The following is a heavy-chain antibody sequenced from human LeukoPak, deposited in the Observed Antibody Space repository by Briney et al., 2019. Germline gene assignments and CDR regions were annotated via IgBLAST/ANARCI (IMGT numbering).Heavy chain of an antibody. CDR2: ISYDGSNK. CDR3: AREGNLVVPAAMEDMDV. D-gene: IGHD2-2*01. V-gene: IGHV3-30-3*01. J-gene: IGHJ6*04. CDR1: GFTFSSYA. Sequence: PGGSLRLSCAASGFTFSSYAMHWVRQAPGKGLEWVAVISYDGSNKYYADSVKGRFTISRDNSKNTLYLQMNSLRAEDTAVYYCAREGNLVVPAAMEDMDVWGKGTTVTVSS.